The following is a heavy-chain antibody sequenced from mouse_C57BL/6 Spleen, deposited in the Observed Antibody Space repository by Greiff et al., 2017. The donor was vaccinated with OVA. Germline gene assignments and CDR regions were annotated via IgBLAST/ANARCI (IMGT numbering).Heavy chain of an antibody. J-gene: IGHJ2*01. Sequence: VQLQQSGAELVKPGASVKLSCKASGYTFTEYTIHWVKQRSGQGLGWIGWFYPGSGSIKYNEIFKDKATLTADKSSSTVYMELSRLTSEDTAVYFSERHEDTNLQFDYWGQGTTLTVSS. CDR3: ERHEDTNLQFDY. D-gene: IGHD5-1*01. V-gene: IGHV1-62-2*01. CDR1: GYTFTEYT. CDR2: FYPGSGSI.